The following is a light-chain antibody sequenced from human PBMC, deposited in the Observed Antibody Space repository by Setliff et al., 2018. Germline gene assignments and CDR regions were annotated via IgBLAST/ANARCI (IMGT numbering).Light chain of an antibody. Sequence: DIQLTQSPSLVSASVGDRVTITCRASQGISSYLAWYQQQPGKAPKLLISAASTLQSGVPSRFSGSGSGTEFTLTISSLQPEDFASYYCQQLSRYPLTFGGGTKVDIK. V-gene: IGKV1-9*01. CDR2: AAS. J-gene: IGKJ4*01. CDR1: QGISSY. CDR3: QQLSRYPLT.